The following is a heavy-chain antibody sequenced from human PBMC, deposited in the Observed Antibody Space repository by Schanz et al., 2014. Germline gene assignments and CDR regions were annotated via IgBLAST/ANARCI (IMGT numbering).Heavy chain of an antibody. CDR3: ASTHWFGTGTTIVDY. CDR2: ISHDGTT. V-gene: IGHV4-34*02. Sequence: QVQLQQWGAGLLKPSETLSLICVINGVSFSAYHWSWLRQSPGKGPEWIGEISHDGTTNYNPALKSRVTIARDTSKNQFALNLTSVAAADTAVYYCASTHWFGTGTTIVDYWGQGTLVTVSS. D-gene: IGHD3-10*01. J-gene: IGHJ4*02. CDR1: GVSFSAYH.